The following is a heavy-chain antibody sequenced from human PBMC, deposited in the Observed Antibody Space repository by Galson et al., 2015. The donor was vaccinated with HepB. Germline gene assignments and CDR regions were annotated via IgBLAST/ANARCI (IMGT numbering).Heavy chain of an antibody. CDR2: IIPIFGTA. J-gene: IGHJ6*02. Sequence: SVKVSCKASGGTFSSYAISWVRQAPGQGLEWMGGIIPIFGTANYAQKFQGRVTITADESTSTAYMELSSLRSEDTAVYYCARSEGDLVPAAISYYYYYGMDVWGQGTTVTVSS. CDR3: ARSEGDLVPAAISYYYYYGMDV. V-gene: IGHV1-69*13. CDR1: GGTFSSYA. D-gene: IGHD2-2*01.